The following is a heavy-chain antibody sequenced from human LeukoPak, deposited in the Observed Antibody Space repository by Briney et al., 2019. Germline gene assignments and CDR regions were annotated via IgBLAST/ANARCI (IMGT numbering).Heavy chain of an antibody. Sequence: GGSLRLSCAASGFTSRSYEMNWVRQAPGKGLEWVSYISSSGGTIYYADSVKGRFTISRDNAKNSLYLQMSSLRAEDTAVYYCARDLTGPFDYWGQGTLVTVSS. D-gene: IGHD1-14*01. J-gene: IGHJ4*02. CDR2: ISSSGGTI. CDR1: GFTSRSYE. CDR3: ARDLTGPFDY. V-gene: IGHV3-48*03.